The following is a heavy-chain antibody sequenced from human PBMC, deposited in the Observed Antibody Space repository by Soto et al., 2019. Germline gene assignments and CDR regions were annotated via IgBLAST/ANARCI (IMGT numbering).Heavy chain of an antibody. Sequence: LSLTCSVSGGSINSYYWSWIRQPPGKGLEWIGYIFYSGRSGSTNYNPSLKSRVTISVDTSKNQFSLKVSSVTAADTAVYYCAKTALGWLDPWGQGTLVTVSS. V-gene: IGHV4-59*01. CDR3: AKTALGWLDP. D-gene: IGHD2-21*02. J-gene: IGHJ5*02. CDR2: IFYSGRSGST. CDR1: GGSINSYY.